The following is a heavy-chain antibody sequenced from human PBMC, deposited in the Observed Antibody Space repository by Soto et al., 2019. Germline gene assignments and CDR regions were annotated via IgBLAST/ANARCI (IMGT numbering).Heavy chain of an antibody. CDR2: INAGNGNT. D-gene: IGHD2-21*02. V-gene: IGHV1-3*05. CDR1: GYTFTSYA. Sequence: QVQLVQSGAEEKKPGASVKVSCKASGYTFTSYAMHWVRQAPGQRLEWMGWINAGNGNTKYSQKFQGRVTITRDTSAITAYMELSSLRSEDTAVYYCARSIVVVTALYYWGQGTLVTVSS. CDR3: ARSIVVVTALYY. J-gene: IGHJ4*02.